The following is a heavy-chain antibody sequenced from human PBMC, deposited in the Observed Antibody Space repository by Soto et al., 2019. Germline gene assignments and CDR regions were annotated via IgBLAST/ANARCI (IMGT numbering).Heavy chain of an antibody. CDR3: ARRARPDFYYMDV. Sequence: EVQPAESGGGLAQPGGSLRLSCAASGFTLSGYAMDWVRQAPGKGLEYVSGISSNGVGTYYANSVQGRFTISRDNSKNTVYLQIGSLRPEDMAVYYCARRARPDFYYMDVWGKGTTVTVSS. CDR1: GFTLSGYA. CDR2: ISSNGVGT. V-gene: IGHV3-64*01. J-gene: IGHJ6*03. D-gene: IGHD6-6*01.